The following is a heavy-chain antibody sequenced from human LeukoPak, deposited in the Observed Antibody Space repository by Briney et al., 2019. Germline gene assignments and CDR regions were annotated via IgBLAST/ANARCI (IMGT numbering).Heavy chain of an antibody. Sequence: SETLSLTCAVYRGSFSGYYRSWICQPPGKGLEWIGEINHSGSTNYNPSLKSRLTISVDTSKNQFSLKLSSVTAADTAVYYCARGRCSYGRSQPFDYWGQGTLVTVSS. CDR3: ARGRCSYGRSQPFDY. D-gene: IGHD5-18*01. J-gene: IGHJ4*02. V-gene: IGHV4-34*01. CDR1: RGSFSGYY. CDR2: INHSGST.